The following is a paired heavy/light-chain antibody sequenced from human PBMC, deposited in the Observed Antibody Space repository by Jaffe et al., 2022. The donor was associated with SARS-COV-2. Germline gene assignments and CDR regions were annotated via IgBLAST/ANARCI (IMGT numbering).Light chain of an antibody. V-gene: IGLV2-8*01. CDR1: SSDIGGHNY. J-gene: IGLJ1*01. Sequence: QSALTQPPSASGSPGQSVTISCTGTSSDIGGHNYVSWYQQHPGKAPKLMIYDVTKRPSGVPDRFSGSKSGNTASLTVSGLQAEDEADYYCSSHAGSNNLLFGTGTKVTVL. CDR3: SSHAGSNNLL. CDR2: DVT.
Heavy chain of an antibody. Sequence: EVYLVDSGGGLIQPGGSLRLSCAASGFSVSTNHMSWVRQAPGKGLEWVSLIYRNDTTYYAESVKGRFAISRDNSKNTVFLQMNNLRADDTAVYYCARPGVTTLSLGDWGQGTLVTVSS. J-gene: IGHJ4*02. CDR1: GFSVSTNH. CDR3: ARPGVTTLSLGD. D-gene: IGHD4-17*01. CDR2: IYRNDTT. V-gene: IGHV3-53*01.